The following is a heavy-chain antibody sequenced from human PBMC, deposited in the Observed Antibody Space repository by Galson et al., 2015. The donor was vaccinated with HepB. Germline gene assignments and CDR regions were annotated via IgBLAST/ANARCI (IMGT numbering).Heavy chain of an antibody. D-gene: IGHD2/OR15-2a*01. CDR3: ARQIVREPSAPGWLDP. Sequence: QVQLQESGPGLVKPSETLSLTCTVSGASVSSSSYYWGWIRQPPGKGLEWIGNIFYSGSTYYNVSLKSRVTISIDTSRNQFSLTLSSVTAADTAAYYCARQIVREPSAPGWLDPWGQGTLVTVSS. J-gene: IGHJ5*02. CDR1: GASVSSSSYY. V-gene: IGHV4-39*01. CDR2: IFYSGST.